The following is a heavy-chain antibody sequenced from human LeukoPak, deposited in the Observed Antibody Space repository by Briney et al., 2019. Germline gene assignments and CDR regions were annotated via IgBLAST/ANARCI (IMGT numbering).Heavy chain of an antibody. CDR1: GGSISSYY. D-gene: IGHD4-17*01. Sequence: PSETLSLTCTVSGGSISSYYWSWIRQPPGKGLEWIGYIYYSGSTNYNPSLKSRVTISVDTSKNQFSLKLSSVTAADTAVYYCAREGDYGDYPFDYWGQGTLVTVSS. V-gene: IGHV4-59*01. J-gene: IGHJ4*02. CDR2: IYYSGST. CDR3: AREGDYGDYPFDY.